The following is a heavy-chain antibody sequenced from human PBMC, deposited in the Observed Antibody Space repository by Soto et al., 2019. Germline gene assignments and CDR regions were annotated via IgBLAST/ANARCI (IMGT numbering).Heavy chain of an antibody. Sequence: QVQVQDSGPGLVKPSGTLSLTCAVSGGSISSSNGWSWVRQPPGKGLEWIGEIYHSGSTNYNPSLKSRVTISVDKSKNQFSLKLNSVTAADTAVYYCARAAMGGSSWPFDYWGQVTLVTVSS. CDR2: IYHSGST. J-gene: IGHJ4*02. CDR3: ARAAMGGSSWPFDY. CDR1: GGSISSSNG. V-gene: IGHV4-4*02. D-gene: IGHD6-13*01.